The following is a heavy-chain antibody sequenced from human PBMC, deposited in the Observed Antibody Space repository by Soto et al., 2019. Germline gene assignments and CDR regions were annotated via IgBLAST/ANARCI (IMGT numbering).Heavy chain of an antibody. J-gene: IGHJ5*02. CDR3: AILRYCSSTSFYGGPEELNWFDP. V-gene: IGHV4-31*03. D-gene: IGHD2-2*01. Sequence: SETLSLTYTVSVASISSGGYYGSWTRQHPGKGLEWFGYIYYSGSTYYNPSLKSRVTISVDTSKNQFSLKLSSVTAADTAVYYCAILRYCSSTSFYGGPEELNWFDPWGQGTLVTVS. CDR2: IYYSGST. CDR1: VASISSGGYY.